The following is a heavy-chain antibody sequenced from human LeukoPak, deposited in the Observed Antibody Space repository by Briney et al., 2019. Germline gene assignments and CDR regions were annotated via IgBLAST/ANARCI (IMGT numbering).Heavy chain of an antibody. CDR3: AKDLGEDGMDV. V-gene: IGHV3-9*01. CDR2: ISWNSGSI. Sequence: GGSLRLSCAASGFTFDDYAMHWVRQAPGKGLEWVSGISWNSGSIGYADSVKGRFTISRDNAKNSLYLQMNSLRAEDTALYYCAKDLGEDGMDVWGQGTTVTVSS. D-gene: IGHD3-10*01. CDR1: GFTFDDYA. J-gene: IGHJ6*02.